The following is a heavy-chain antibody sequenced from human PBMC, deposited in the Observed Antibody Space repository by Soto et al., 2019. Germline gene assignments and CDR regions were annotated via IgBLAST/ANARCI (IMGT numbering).Heavy chain of an antibody. CDR2: ISWNSGNI. Sequence: GGSLSLSCAASGFTFGSYSMQWVRQAPGKGPEWVSRISWNSGNIGYADSVKGRFTISRDNAKNSLYLQMNSLRPEDTALYYCAKDREVVRGGNPDWGQGTLVTVSS. J-gene: IGHJ4*03. D-gene: IGHD3-10*01. CDR1: GFTFGSYS. CDR3: AKDREVVRGGNPD. V-gene: IGHV3-9*01.